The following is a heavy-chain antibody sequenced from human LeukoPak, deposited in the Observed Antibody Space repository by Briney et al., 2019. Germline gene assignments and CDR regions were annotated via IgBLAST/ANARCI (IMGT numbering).Heavy chain of an antibody. D-gene: IGHD3-3*01. CDR3: ARVMINDFWSGYYFDY. CDR1: GYTFTGYY. Sequence: ASVKVSCKASGYTFTGYYMHWVRQAPGQGLEWMGWINPNSGGTNYAQKFQGRVTMTRDTSISTAYMELSRLRSDDTAVYYCARVMINDFWSGYYFDYWGQGTLVTVSS. CDR2: INPNSGGT. J-gene: IGHJ4*02. V-gene: IGHV1-2*02.